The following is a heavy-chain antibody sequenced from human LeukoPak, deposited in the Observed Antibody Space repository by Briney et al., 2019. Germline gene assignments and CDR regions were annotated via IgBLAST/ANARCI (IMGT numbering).Heavy chain of an antibody. V-gene: IGHV3-9*01. J-gene: IGHJ4*02. CDR1: GFTLDEYA. CDR3: AKDFNFGGNEVETFFDY. D-gene: IGHD4-23*01. CDR2: ISWNSGSI. Sequence: SPRLSCAASGFTLDEYAIHWVRQTPAKGLEWVSGISWNSGSIGYADSVKGRFTISRDIAKNSLYLQMNSLRAEDTALYYCAKDFNFGGNEVETFFDYWGQGTLVTVSS.